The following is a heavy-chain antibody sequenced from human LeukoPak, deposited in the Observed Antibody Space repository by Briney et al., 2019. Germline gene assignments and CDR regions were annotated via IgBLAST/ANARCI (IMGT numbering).Heavy chain of an antibody. CDR1: GFTFSSYW. J-gene: IGHJ4*02. V-gene: IGHV3-7*03. Sequence: GGSLSLSCAASGFTFSSYWMSWVSQTPGKGLEWVANIKPDGTDQYYVDSVKGRFTISRDNAKNSLYLQLNSLRADDTAVYYCARGGASSLPFDCWGQGTLVTVSS. CDR3: ARGGASSLPFDC. CDR2: IKPDGTDQ. D-gene: IGHD3-10*01.